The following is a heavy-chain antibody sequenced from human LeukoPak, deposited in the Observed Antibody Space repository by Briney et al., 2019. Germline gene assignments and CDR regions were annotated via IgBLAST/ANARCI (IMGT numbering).Heavy chain of an antibody. CDR1: GFTFSSYG. CDR3: AKIAEWFVESTVDY. Sequence: PGVSLRLSCAASGFTFSSYGMHWVRQAPGKGLEWVAVISYDGSNKYSAASVKGRFTIANDNSKSTLYLQMNRLRADDTAVYYCAKIAEWFVESTVDYWGQGTLVTVSS. V-gene: IGHV3-30*18. D-gene: IGHD3-10*01. J-gene: IGHJ4*02. CDR2: ISYDGSNK.